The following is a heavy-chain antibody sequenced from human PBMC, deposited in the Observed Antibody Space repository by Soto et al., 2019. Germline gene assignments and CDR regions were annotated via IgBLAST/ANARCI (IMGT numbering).Heavy chain of an antibody. J-gene: IGHJ3*02. D-gene: IGHD3-10*01. V-gene: IGHV3-74*01. Sequence: GGSLRLSCAASGFTFSSYAMHWVRQTPGKGLVWVAGINSDGSITRNADSVKGRFTISRDNAKNTLYLQMNSLRVEDTAVYYCVRNELLYAFDMWGQGTMVTVSS. CDR2: INSDGSIT. CDR1: GFTFSSYA. CDR3: VRNELLYAFDM.